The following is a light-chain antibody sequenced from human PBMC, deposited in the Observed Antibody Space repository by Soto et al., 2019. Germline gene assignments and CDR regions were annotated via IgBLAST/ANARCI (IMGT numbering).Light chain of an antibody. CDR3: QQYNRYPYT. Sequence: DIQMTQSPSTLSASVGDRVTITCRASQSISIWLAWYQQKPGKAPNLLIYKASSLESGVPSRFSGSGSGTEFTLTISSLQPDDFATYHCQQYNRYPYTFGQGTKLEIK. V-gene: IGKV1-5*03. CDR2: KAS. CDR1: QSISIW. J-gene: IGKJ2*01.